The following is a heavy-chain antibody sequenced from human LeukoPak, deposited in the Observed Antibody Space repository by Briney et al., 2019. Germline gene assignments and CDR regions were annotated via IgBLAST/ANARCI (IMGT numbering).Heavy chain of an antibody. CDR3: ARSIVVVPADFDY. Sequence: GASVNVSCKASGYTFTGYYMHWVRQAPGQGLEWMGWINPNSGGTNYAQKFQGRVTMTRDTSISTAYMELSRLRSDDTAVYYCARSIVVVPADFDYWGQGTLVTVSS. V-gene: IGHV1-2*02. CDR1: GYTFTGYY. D-gene: IGHD2-2*01. CDR2: INPNSGGT. J-gene: IGHJ4*02.